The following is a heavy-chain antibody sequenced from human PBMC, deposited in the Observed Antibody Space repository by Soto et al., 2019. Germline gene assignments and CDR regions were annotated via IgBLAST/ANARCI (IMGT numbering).Heavy chain of an antibody. CDR3: ARSSGYCSSTSCYYGYGMDV. Sequence: PGGSLRLSCAASGFTFSSYAMHWVRQAPGKGLEWVAVISYDGSNKYYADSVKGRFTISRDNSKNTLYLQMNSLRAEDTAVYYCARSSGYCSSTSCYYGYGMDVWGQGTTVTVSS. D-gene: IGHD2-2*03. V-gene: IGHV3-30-3*01. CDR1: GFTFSSYA. CDR2: ISYDGSNK. J-gene: IGHJ6*02.